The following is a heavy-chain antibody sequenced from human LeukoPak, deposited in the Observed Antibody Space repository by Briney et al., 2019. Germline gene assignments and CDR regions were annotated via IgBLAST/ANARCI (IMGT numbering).Heavy chain of an antibody. CDR3: ARDLTEYYYYYMDV. V-gene: IGHV3-21*01. J-gene: IGHJ6*03. CDR2: ISSSSSYI. CDR1: GFTFSSYS. Sequence: GGSLRLSCAASGFTFSSYSMSWVRQAPGRGLEWVSSISSSSSYIYYADSVKGRFTISRDNAKNSLYLQMNSLRAEDTAVYYCARDLTEYYYYYMDVWGKGTTVTVSS. D-gene: IGHD4-11*01.